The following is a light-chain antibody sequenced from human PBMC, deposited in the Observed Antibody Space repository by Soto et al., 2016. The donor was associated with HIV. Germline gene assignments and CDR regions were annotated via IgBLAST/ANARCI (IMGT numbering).Light chain of an antibody. Sequence: SSELTQDPAVSVALGQTVRITCQGNSLRTYYATWYQQKPGQAPIVVMYDKHTRPSGIPDRFSGSSSGETASLTITGAQAEDEAGYYCKSRDRSDYYVFGPGTRVTVL. CDR3: KSRDRSDYYV. CDR1: SLRTYY. V-gene: IGLV3-19*01. CDR2: DKH. J-gene: IGLJ1*01.